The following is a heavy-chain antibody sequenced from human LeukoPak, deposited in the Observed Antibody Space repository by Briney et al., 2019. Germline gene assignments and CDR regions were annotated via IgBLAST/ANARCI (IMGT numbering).Heavy chain of an antibody. J-gene: IGHJ1*01. CDR2: INPNSGGT. Sequence: ASVTVSCKASGYTFTVYYMHWVRQAPGQGLEWMGWINPNSGGTNYAQKFQGRVTMTRDTSISTAYMELSRLRSDDTAVYYCARDSGDYGGNSVEYFQHWGQGTLVTVSS. CDR3: ARDSGDYGGNSVEYFQH. D-gene: IGHD4-23*01. V-gene: IGHV1-2*02. CDR1: GYTFTVYY.